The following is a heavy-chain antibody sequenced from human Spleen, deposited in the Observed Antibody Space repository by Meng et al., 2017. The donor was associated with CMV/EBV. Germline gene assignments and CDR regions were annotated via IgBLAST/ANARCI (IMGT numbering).Heavy chain of an antibody. D-gene: IGHD7-27*01. CDR2: ISTLNGNT. J-gene: IGHJ6*02. Sequence: ASVKVSCKTSGYTFNNHGISWVRQAPGQGLEWMGWISTLNGNTNYAQKLQGRVTMTTDTSTSTAYMELRSLRSDDTAVYYCARSSINSGGSVYYYYGMDVWGQGTTVTVSS. CDR1: GYTFNNHG. V-gene: IGHV1-18*01. CDR3: ARSSINSGGSVYYYYGMDV.